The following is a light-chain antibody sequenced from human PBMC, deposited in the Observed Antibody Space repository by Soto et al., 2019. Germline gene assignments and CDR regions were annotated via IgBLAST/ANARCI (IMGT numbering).Light chain of an antibody. V-gene: IGKV3-15*01. J-gene: IGKJ1*01. CDR1: QSVSSN. Sequence: EIVMTPYPATLSLSLGERATLSCRASQSVSSNLAWYQQKPGQAPRLLIYGASTRATGIPARFSGSGSGTEFTLTISSLQSEDFAVYYCQQYDSSWTFGQGTKVDIK. CDR3: QQYDSSWT. CDR2: GAS.